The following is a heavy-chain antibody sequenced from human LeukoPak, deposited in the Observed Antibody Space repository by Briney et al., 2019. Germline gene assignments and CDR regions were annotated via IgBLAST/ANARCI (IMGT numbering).Heavy chain of an antibody. CDR3: ARDNSNYGWFDP. V-gene: IGHV1-69*13. CDR1: GGTFSSYA. CDR2: IIPIFGTA. Sequence: SVTVSCKASGGTFSSYAISWVRQAPGQGLEWMGGIIPIFGTANYAQKFQGRVTITADESTSTAYMELSSLRSEDTAVYYCARDNSNYGWFDPWGQGTLVTVSS. J-gene: IGHJ5*02. D-gene: IGHD4-11*01.